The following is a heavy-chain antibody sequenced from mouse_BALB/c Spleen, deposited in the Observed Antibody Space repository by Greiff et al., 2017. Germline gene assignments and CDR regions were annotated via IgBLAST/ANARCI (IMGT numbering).Heavy chain of an antibody. CDR2: ISNGGGST. J-gene: IGHJ2*01. Sequence: EVHLVESGGGLVQPGGSLKLSCAASGFTFSSYTMSWVRQTPEKRLEWVAYISNGGGSTYYPDTVKGRFTISRDNAKNTLYLQMSSLKSEDTAMYYCARDYFDYWGQGTTLTVSS. V-gene: IGHV5-12-2*01. CDR1: GFTFSSYT. CDR3: ARDYFDY.